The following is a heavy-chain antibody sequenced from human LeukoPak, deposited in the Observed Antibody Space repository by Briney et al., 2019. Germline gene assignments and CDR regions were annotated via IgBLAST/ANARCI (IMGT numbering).Heavy chain of an antibody. CDR3: AREGQEQQLVSYNWFDP. J-gene: IGHJ5*02. D-gene: IGHD6-13*01. V-gene: IGHV3-23*01. CDR1: GFTFSSYA. Sequence: GGSLRLSCAASGFTFSSYAMSWVRQGPGKGLEWVSAISVSGNTYHSDSVTGRFTISRDSSKNTLYLQMNSLRAGDAAVYYCAREGQEQQLVSYNWFDPWGQGTLVTVSS. CDR2: ISVSGNT.